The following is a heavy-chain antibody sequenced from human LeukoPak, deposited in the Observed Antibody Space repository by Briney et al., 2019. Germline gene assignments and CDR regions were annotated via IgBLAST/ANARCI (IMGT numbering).Heavy chain of an antibody. CDR1: GGSISSYY. Sequence: SETLSLTCTVSGGSISSYYWSWIRQPPGKGLEWIGYIYYSGSTNYNPSLKSRVTLSVDTSKNQFSLKPSSLPPAGTAVYYWAGGWFGALLGGYWGQGTLVTVSS. D-gene: IGHD3-10*01. CDR3: AGGWFGALLGGY. CDR2: IYYSGST. V-gene: IGHV4-59*01. J-gene: IGHJ4*02.